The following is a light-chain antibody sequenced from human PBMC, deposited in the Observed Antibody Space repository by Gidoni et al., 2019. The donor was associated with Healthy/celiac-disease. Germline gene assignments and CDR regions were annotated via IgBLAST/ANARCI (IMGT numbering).Light chain of an antibody. CDR2: DAA. V-gene: IGKV3-15*01. J-gene: IGKJ2*01. CDR1: QSLYSN. CDR3: QHYENWPRT. Sequence: EIVMTQSPATLSVSPGEGATLSCRASQSLYSNLAWYQQRPGQAPRLLLYDAATRATGTPVRFSGSGSGTEFTLTISNLQSEDFAVYYCQHYENWPRTFGQGTKLEIK.